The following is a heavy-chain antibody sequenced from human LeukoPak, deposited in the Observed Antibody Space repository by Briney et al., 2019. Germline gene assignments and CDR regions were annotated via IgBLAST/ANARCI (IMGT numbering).Heavy chain of an antibody. V-gene: IGHV3-30*04. CDR3: ARDLCGWSRCRWFDP. D-gene: IGHD6-19*01. CDR1: GFTFSSYA. Sequence: GRSLRLSCAASGFTFSSYAMHWVRQAPGKGLEWVAVISYDGSNRYYADSVKGRFTISRDNSKNTLYLQMNSLRAEDTAVYYCARDLCGWSRCRWFDPWGQGTLVTVSS. CDR2: ISYDGSNR. J-gene: IGHJ5*02.